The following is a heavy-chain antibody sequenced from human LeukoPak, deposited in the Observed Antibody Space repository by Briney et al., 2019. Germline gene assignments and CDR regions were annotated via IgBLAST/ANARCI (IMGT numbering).Heavy chain of an antibody. CDR1: GYTFTDYY. CDR2: ISAHNGNT. D-gene: IGHD4-17*01. V-gene: IGHV1-18*04. J-gene: IGHJ4*02. Sequence: ASVKVSCKASGYTFTDYYMHWVRQAPGQGLEWMGWISAHNGNTNYAQKLQGRVTMTTDTSTSTAYMELRSLRSDDTAVYYCARGDYGDFAQHGDYWGQGTLVTVSS. CDR3: ARGDYGDFAQHGDY.